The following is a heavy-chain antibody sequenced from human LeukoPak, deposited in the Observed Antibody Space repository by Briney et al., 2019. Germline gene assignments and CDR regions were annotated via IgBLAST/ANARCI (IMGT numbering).Heavy chain of an antibody. Sequence: SETLSLTCAVYGGSFSSYYWGWIRQPPGKGLEWIGSIYYSGSTYYNPSLKSRVTISVDTSKNQFSLKLSSVTAADTAVYYCARQGGAAAGQNWFDPWGQGTLVTVSS. CDR2: IYYSGST. V-gene: IGHV4-39*01. CDR1: GGSFSSYY. CDR3: ARQGGAAAGQNWFDP. D-gene: IGHD6-13*01. J-gene: IGHJ5*02.